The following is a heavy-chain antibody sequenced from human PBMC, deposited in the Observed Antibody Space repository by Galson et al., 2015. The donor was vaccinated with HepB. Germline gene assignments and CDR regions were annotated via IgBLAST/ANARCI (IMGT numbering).Heavy chain of an antibody. Sequence: SVKVSCKASGYSFTTYAMNWVRQAPGQGLEWMGWINTDTGDPTYAQGFTGRFVFSLDTSVSTAYLQISSLKPEDTAVYYCARGGGYSGYSYADYWGQGTLVTVSS. J-gene: IGHJ4*02. V-gene: IGHV7-4-1*02. D-gene: IGHD5-12*01. CDR2: INTDTGDP. CDR1: GYSFTTYA. CDR3: ARGGGYSGYSYADY.